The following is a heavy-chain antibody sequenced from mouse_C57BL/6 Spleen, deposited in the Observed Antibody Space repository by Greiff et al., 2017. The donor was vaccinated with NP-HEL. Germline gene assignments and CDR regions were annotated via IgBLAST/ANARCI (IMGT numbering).Heavy chain of an antibody. J-gene: IGHJ2*01. CDR1: GYAFSSYW. CDR3: GRSGLSSFDY. D-gene: IGHD3-1*01. Sequence: VQLQQSGAELVKPGASVKISCKASGYAFSSYWMNWVKQRPGQGLEWIGEIYPGDGDTNYNGKFKGKATLTADKSSSTAYMQLSSLTSEDSAVYFCGRSGLSSFDYWGQGTTLTVSS. CDR2: IYPGDGDT. V-gene: IGHV1-80*01.